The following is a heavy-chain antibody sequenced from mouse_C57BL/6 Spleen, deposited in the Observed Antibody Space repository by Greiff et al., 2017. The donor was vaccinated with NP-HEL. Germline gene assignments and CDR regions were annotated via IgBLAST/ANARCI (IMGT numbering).Heavy chain of an antibody. V-gene: IGHV1-18*01. CDR3: ASSSSYVGGYFDV. D-gene: IGHD1-1*01. CDR2: INPNNGGT. CDR1: GYTFTDYN. Sequence: VQLQQSGPELVKPGASVKIPCKASGYTFTDYNMDWVKQSHGKSLEWIGDINPNNGGTIYNQKFKGKATLTVDKSSSTAYMELRSLTSEDTAVYYCASSSSYVGGYFDVWGTGTTVTVSS. J-gene: IGHJ1*03.